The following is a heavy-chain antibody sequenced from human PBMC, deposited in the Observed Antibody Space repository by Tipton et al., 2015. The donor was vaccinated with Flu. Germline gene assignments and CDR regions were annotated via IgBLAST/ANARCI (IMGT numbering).Heavy chain of an antibody. D-gene: IGHD2-8*01. V-gene: IGHV4-59*01. CDR2: VSYKGNT. J-gene: IGHJ3*01. Sequence: TLSLTCTVSSGSTSSYYWSWIRQHPGKGLEYIGYVSYKGNTDYDPSLNTRATITLGPAKNQFSLKLTSMTAADTAKYYCARAPRAFLVNAPSASDVWGPGTMVIVSS. CDR3: ARAPRAFLVNAPSASDV. CDR1: SGSTSSYY.